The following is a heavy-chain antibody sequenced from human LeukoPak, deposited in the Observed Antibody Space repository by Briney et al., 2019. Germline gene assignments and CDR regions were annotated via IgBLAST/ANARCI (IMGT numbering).Heavy chain of an antibody. CDR2: IESKTDGGTT. D-gene: IGHD6-19*01. CDR1: GFSFSDAW. CDR3: ARERYSSGWYVLDY. V-gene: IGHV3-15*04. J-gene: IGHJ4*02. Sequence: GGSLRLSCAASGFSFSDAWMSWVRQIPGKGLEWVGRIESKTDGGTTDYAAPVKGRFTISRDNSKNTLYLQMNSLRAEDTAVYYCARERYSSGWYVLDYWGQGTLVTVSS.